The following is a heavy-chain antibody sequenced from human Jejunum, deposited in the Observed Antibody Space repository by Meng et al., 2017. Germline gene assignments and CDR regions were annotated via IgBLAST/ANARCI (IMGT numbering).Heavy chain of an antibody. CDR2: ISAIGSTT. Sequence: GESLKISCTASEFTFSDSYLSWIHLAPGKGLEWISLISAIGSTTQYADSVKGLVTSSRDTAKNSLYLDMHSLRAEDTGIYYCTRDPRRILAASWRWNYYFDYWGQGTPVTVSS. D-gene: IGHD1-7*01. V-gene: IGHV3-11*04. J-gene: IGHJ4*02. CDR1: EFTFSDSY. CDR3: TRDPRRILAASWRWNYYFDY.